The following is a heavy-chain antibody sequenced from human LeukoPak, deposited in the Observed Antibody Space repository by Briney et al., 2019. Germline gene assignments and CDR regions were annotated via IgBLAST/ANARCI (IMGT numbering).Heavy chain of an antibody. CDR3: ARDAKYCSSTSCYPTGDY. CDR2: IKQDGSEK. D-gene: IGHD2-2*01. Sequence: GGSLRLSCAASGFTFSDYWMTWVRQAPGKGLEWVANIKQDGSEKYYLDSVKGRFTISRDNAKNSLYLQMNSLRAEDTAVYYCARDAKYCSSTSCYPTGDYWGQGTLVTVSS. CDR1: GFTFSDYW. J-gene: IGHJ4*02. V-gene: IGHV3-7*01.